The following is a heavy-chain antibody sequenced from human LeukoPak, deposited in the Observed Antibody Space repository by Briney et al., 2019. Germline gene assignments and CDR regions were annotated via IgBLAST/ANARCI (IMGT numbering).Heavy chain of an antibody. J-gene: IGHJ4*02. D-gene: IGHD3-10*01. CDR2: IYYSGST. CDR1: GGSISSSSYY. V-gene: IGHV4-39*01. Sequence: SETLSLTCTVSGGSISSSSYYWGWIRQPPGKGLEWIGSIYYSGSTYYNPSLKSRVTISVDTSKNQFSLKLSSVTAADTAVYYCARGPYGSGSHWGQGTLVTVSS. CDR3: ARGPYGSGSH.